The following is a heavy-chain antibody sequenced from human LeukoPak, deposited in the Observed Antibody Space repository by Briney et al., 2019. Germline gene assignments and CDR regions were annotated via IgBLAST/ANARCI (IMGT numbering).Heavy chain of an antibody. V-gene: IGHV3-74*01. Sequence: GGSLRLSCAASGFTFSSYWMHWVRQAPGKGLVWVSRINSDGSSTSYADSVKGRFTISRDNSKNTLYLQMNSLRAEDTAVYYCAKDRTIFGVVMDGMDVWGQGTTVTVSS. J-gene: IGHJ6*02. CDR2: INSDGSST. CDR3: AKDRTIFGVVMDGMDV. D-gene: IGHD3-3*01. CDR1: GFTFSSYW.